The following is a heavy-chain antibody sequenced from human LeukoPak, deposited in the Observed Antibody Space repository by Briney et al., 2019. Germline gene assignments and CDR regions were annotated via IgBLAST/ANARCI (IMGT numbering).Heavy chain of an antibody. D-gene: IGHD6-13*01. CDR2: IKQDGSQT. CDR1: GFTFSNYW. Sequence: GGSLGLSCATSGFTFSNYWMSWVRQAPGKGLEWVANIKQDGSQTYCVDSVKGRFTISRDNAKNPLYLQMNSLRAEDTAVYYCAREASSSSWYNFDSWGQGTLVTVSS. V-gene: IGHV3-7*04. J-gene: IGHJ4*02. CDR3: AREASSSSWYNFDS.